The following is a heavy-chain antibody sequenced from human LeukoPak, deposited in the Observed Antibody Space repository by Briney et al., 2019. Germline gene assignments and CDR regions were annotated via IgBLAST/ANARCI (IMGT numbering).Heavy chain of an antibody. J-gene: IGHJ4*02. CDR2: ISDSGRTT. V-gene: IGHV3-48*04. CDR3: ASWAGNTQSDSWSGPFDY. D-gene: IGHD3-3*01. Sequence: GGSLRLSCAVSGLTFSITMNWVRQAPGKGLEWVSYISDSGRTTFYADSVKGRFTISRDNAKNSLYLQMSSLRVEDTAVYYCASWAGNTQSDSWSGPFDYWGQGTLVTVSS. CDR1: GLTFSIT.